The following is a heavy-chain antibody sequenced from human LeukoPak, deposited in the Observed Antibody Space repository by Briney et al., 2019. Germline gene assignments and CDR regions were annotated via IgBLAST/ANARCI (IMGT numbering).Heavy chain of an antibody. D-gene: IGHD1-7*01. CDR3: ARVRAITGTTDAFDI. CDR2: ISSSSSYI. J-gene: IGHJ3*02. V-gene: IGHV3-21*01. CDR1: GFTFSSYS. Sequence: GGSLRLSCAAPGFTFSSYSMNWVRQAPGKGLEWVSSISSSSSYIYYADSVKGRFTISRDNAKNSLYLQMNSLRAEDTAVYYCARVRAITGTTDAFDIWGQGTMVTVSS.